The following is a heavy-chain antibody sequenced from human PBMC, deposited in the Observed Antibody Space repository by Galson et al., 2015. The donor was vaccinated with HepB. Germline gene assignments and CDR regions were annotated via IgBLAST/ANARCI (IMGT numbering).Heavy chain of an antibody. V-gene: IGHV3-23*01. CDR2: IFGSGGGA. CDR1: GFTFDNYA. D-gene: IGHD3-10*01. Sequence: LRLSCAASGFTFDNYAMHWVRQAPGEGLEWVSVIFGSGGGAYYADSVKGRSVISRDNSKKTLSLQMNSLRPDDTAIYFCARDRAVSPRLGCPLFWGQGILVTVSS. J-gene: IGHJ4*02. CDR3: ARDRAVSPRLGCPLF.